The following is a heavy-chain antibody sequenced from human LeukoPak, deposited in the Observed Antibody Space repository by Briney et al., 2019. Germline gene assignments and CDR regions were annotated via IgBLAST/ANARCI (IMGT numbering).Heavy chain of an antibody. Sequence: SETLSLTCTVSGGSISSYYWSWIRQPPGKGLEWIGYIYYSGSTNYNPSLKSRVTISVDTSKNQFSLKLSSVTAADTAVYYCARETYGTALDYWGPGTLVTVSS. V-gene: IGHV4-59*12. CDR3: ARETYGTALDY. CDR2: IYYSGST. D-gene: IGHD3-10*01. J-gene: IGHJ4*02. CDR1: GGSISSYY.